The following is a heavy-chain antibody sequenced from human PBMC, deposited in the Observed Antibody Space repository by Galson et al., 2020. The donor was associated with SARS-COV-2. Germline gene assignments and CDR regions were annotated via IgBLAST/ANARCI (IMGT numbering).Heavy chain of an antibody. CDR2: ISGSGGST. CDR1: GFTFSSYA. J-gene: IGHJ3*02. Sequence: GSLRLSCAASGFTFSSYAMSWVRQAPGKGLEWVSAISGSGGSTYYADSVKGRFTISRDNSKNTLYLQMNSLRAEDTAVYYCAKAIGYSSSWYMDAFDIWGQGTMVTVSS. D-gene: IGHD6-13*01. V-gene: IGHV3-23*01. CDR3: AKAIGYSSSWYMDAFDI.